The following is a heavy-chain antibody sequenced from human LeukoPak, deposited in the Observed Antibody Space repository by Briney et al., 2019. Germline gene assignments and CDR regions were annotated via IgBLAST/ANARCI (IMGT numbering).Heavy chain of an antibody. CDR3: ARDLSGSPHY. Sequence: SETLSLTCTVSGGSISSYYWSWIRQPPGKGLEWIGYIHYSGRTGYNPSLKSRVTISVDTSKNQFSLKLNSVTAADTAVYYCARDLSGSPHYWGQGTLVTVSS. D-gene: IGHD1-26*01. V-gene: IGHV4-59*01. J-gene: IGHJ4*02. CDR2: IHYSGRT. CDR1: GGSISSYY.